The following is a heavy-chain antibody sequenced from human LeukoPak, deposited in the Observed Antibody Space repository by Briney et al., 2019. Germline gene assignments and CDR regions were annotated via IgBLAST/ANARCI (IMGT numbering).Heavy chain of an antibody. Sequence: PGGSLRLSCAASGFTFSSYAMSWVRQAPGKGLEWVSAISGSGGSTYYADSVKGRFTISGDNSKNTLYLQMNSLRAEDTAVYYCAKGDYISSWYVGYYGLDVWGQGTTVTVSS. D-gene: IGHD6-13*01. J-gene: IGHJ6*02. CDR2: ISGSGGST. CDR3: AKGDYISSWYVGYYGLDV. V-gene: IGHV3-23*01. CDR1: GFTFSSYA.